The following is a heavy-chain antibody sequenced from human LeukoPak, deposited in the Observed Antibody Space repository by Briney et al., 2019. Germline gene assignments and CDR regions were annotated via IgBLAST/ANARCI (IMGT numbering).Heavy chain of an antibody. J-gene: IGHJ4*02. Sequence: GGSLRLSCAASGFTFSNYGMHWVRQAPGKGLEWVAIISYDGNNKFYADSVKGRFTISRDNSKNTLFLQTNSLRAEDTAVYYCAKGRGGGYPDFDYWGQGTLVTVSS. CDR3: AKGRGGGYPDFDY. CDR2: ISYDGNNK. CDR1: GFTFSNYG. V-gene: IGHV3-30*18. D-gene: IGHD5-24*01.